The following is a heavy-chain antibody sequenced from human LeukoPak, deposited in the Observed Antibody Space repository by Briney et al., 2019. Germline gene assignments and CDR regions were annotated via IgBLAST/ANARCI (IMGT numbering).Heavy chain of an antibody. CDR1: GGSVSSGSYY. D-gene: IGHD4/OR15-4a*01. J-gene: IGHJ3*02. CDR2: NYYSGST. Sequence: SETLSLTCTVSGGSVSSGSYYWSWIRQPPGKGLEWIGYNYYSGSTNYNPSLKSRVTISVDTSKNQFSLKLSSVTAADTAVYYCARDAKYCDAFDIWGQGTMVTVSS. V-gene: IGHV4-61*01. CDR3: ARDAKYCDAFDI.